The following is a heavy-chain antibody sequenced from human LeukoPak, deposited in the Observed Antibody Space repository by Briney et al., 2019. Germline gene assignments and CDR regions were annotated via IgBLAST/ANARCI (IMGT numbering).Heavy chain of an antibody. V-gene: IGHV4-39*07. CDR1: GGSISGSSYY. CDR3: ARDRISVADPPNWFDP. Sequence: SETLSLTCTVSGGSISGSSYYWGWIRQPPGKGLEWIGGIYYSGSTYYNPSLKSRVTISIDTSKNQFSLKLSSVTAADTALYYCARDRISVADPPNWFDPWGQGTLVTVSS. D-gene: IGHD6-19*01. J-gene: IGHJ5*02. CDR2: IYYSGST.